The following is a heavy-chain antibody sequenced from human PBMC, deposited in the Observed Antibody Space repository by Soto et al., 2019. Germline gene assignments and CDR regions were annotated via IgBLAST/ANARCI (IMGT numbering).Heavy chain of an antibody. D-gene: IGHD2-2*01. CDR2: IDPSDSYT. Sequence: EVQLLESGGGLVQPGGSLRLSCAASGFTFSSYAMSWVRQMPGKGLEWMGRIDPSDSYTNYSPSFQGHVTISADKSISTAYLQWSSLKASDTAMYYCARLNEGYCSSTSCPQVDYWGQGTLVTVSS. CDR3: ARLNEGYCSSTSCPQVDY. CDR1: GFTFSSYA. J-gene: IGHJ4*02. V-gene: IGHV5-10-1*01.